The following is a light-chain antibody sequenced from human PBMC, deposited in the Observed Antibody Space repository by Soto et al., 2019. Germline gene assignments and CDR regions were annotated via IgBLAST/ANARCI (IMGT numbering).Light chain of an antibody. CDR2: AAS. J-gene: IGKJ4*01. V-gene: IGKV1-39*01. CDR3: QQSYSTPPLT. CDR1: QSVSSY. Sequence: DIQMTQSPASLSSSVGDRVTITCRASQSVSSYLTWYQQKPGNAPKLLIYAASSLQTGVPSRFSGGGSGTDFTLTISSLQPEDFATYYCQQSYSTPPLTFGGGTKVEIK.